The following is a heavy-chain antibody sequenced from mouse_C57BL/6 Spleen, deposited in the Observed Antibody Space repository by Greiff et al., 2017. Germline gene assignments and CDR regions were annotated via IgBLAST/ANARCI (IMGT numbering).Heavy chain of an antibody. CDR1: GFSLSTSGMG. J-gene: IGHJ2*01. CDR3: ARSPTVGERRLYFDY. D-gene: IGHD1-1*01. CDR2: IYWDDDK. V-gene: IGHV8-12*01. Sequence: QVTLKVSGPGILQSSQTLSLTCSFSGFSLSTSGMGVSWIRQPSGKGLEWLAQIYWDDDKRYNPPLKSRLTISKDTSRNQVFLKITSVDTADTATYYCARSPTVGERRLYFDYWGQGTTLTVSS.